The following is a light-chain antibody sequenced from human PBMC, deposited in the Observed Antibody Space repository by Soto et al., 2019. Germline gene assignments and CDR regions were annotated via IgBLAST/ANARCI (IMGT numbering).Light chain of an antibody. CDR2: GAS. CDR3: QQVDNFPHT. J-gene: IGKJ2*01. CDR1: QSVSSGY. V-gene: IGKV3-20*01. Sequence: IVLTQSPGTLSLSPGERATLSCRASQSVSSGYLAWYQQRPGQAPRLLIYGASSRTTGIPHRFSGSGSGTDFTLTITSLQPEDFATYYCQQVDNFPHTFGQGTKLEV.